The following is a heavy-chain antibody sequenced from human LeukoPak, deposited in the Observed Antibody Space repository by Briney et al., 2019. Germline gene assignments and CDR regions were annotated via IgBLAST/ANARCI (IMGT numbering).Heavy chain of an antibody. CDR1: GFTFSSYA. CDR3: AKLPTGESHFDY. D-gene: IGHD2-21*01. CDR2: ISGSGGST. V-gene: IGHV3-23*01. J-gene: IGHJ4*02. Sequence: PGGSLRLSCAASGFTFSSYAMSWVRQAPGKGLEWVSAISGSGGSTYYADSVKGRFTISRDNAKNSLYLQMNSLRAEDTAVYYCAKLPTGESHFDYWGQGTLVTVSS.